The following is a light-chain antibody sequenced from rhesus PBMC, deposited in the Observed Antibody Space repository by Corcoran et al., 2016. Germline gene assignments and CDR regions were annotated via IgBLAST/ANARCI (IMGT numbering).Light chain of an antibody. CDR2: KAY. V-gene: IGKV1-74*01. J-gene: IGKJ1*01. Sequence: DIQMTQSPSSLSASVGDRVTITCRASENVNKYLNWYQQKPGKAPNLLIYKAYTLQSGVPSRCSGSGSGTDYTFTIISLQPEDVATYYCQHGCGTPRTFGQGTKVEIK. CDR3: QHGCGTPRT. CDR1: ENVNKY.